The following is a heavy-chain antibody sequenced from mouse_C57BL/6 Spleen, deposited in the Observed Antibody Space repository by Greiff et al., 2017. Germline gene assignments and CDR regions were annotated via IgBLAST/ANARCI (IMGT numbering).Heavy chain of an antibody. V-gene: IGHV2-6*03. CDR1: GFSLTRYG. CDR3: ARGGDWYFDV. J-gene: IGHJ1*03. Sequence: VQRVESGPGLVAPSQSLSITCTVSGFSLTRYGVHWVRQPPGKGLEWLVVIWSDGSTTYNSALKSRLSISKDNAKSQVFLKMNSLQTDDTAMYYCARGGDWYFDVWGTGTTVTVSS. CDR2: IWSDGST.